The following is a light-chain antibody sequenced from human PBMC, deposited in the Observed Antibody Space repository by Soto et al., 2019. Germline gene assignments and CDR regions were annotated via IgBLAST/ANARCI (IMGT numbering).Light chain of an antibody. CDR3: QPYTLYPLT. CDR1: QDINSY. V-gene: IGKV1D-16*01. Sequence: DVQMTQSPSSLSASVGDRVTITCRASQDINSYLAWYQQKPGNAPKSLIYAASSLQTGVPSRFSGSESGTDFTLTINKLQPEDSATYYCQPYTLYPLTFGGGTKVEIK. CDR2: AAS. J-gene: IGKJ4*01.